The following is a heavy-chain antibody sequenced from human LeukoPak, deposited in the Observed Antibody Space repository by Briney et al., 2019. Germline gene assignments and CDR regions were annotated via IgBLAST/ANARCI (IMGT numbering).Heavy chain of an antibody. V-gene: IGHV3-7*01. Sequence: GGSLRLSCAASGFTFSNYWMSWVRQAPGKGLEWVANIKQDGGDKYYVDSVKGRFTISRDNAKSSLFLQMNSLRAEDTAVYFCARDQPLTVSTWGYFYYYMDVWGRGTTVTVSS. CDR1: GFTFSNYW. J-gene: IGHJ6*03. D-gene: IGHD4-17*01. CDR3: ARDQPLTVSTWGYFYYYMDV. CDR2: IKQDGGDK.